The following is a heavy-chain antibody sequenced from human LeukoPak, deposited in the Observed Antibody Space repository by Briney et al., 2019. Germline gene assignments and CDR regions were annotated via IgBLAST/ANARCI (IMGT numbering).Heavy chain of an antibody. CDR3: ARGGGSGTFDY. Sequence: PGGSLRLSCAASGFTFSDYYMSWIRQAPGKGLEWVSCISSSSSYTNYADSVKGRFTISRDNAKNSLYLQMASLRAEDTAVYYCARGGGSGTFDYWGQGTLVTVSS. V-gene: IGHV3-11*06. CDR1: GFTFSDYY. D-gene: IGHD3-10*01. J-gene: IGHJ4*02. CDR2: ISSSSSYT.